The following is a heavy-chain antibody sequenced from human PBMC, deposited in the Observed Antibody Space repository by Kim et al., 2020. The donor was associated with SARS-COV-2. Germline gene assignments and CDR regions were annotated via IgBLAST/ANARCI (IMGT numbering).Heavy chain of an antibody. CDR2: ISGSGGST. D-gene: IGHD3-22*01. Sequence: GGSLRLSCAASGFTFSSYAMSWVRQAPGKGLEWVSAISGSGGSTYYADSVKGRFTISRDNSKNTLYLQMNSLRAEDTAVYYCATLSITMIVVPSVDFDYWGQGTLVTVSS. V-gene: IGHV3-23*01. CDR3: ATLSITMIVVPSVDFDY. CDR1: GFTFSSYA. J-gene: IGHJ4*02.